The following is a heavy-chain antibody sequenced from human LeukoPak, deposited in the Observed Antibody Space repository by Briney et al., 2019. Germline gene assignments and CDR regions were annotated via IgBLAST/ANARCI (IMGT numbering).Heavy chain of an antibody. CDR3: ARIYYYLYYFDY. D-gene: IGHD3-22*01. J-gene: IGHJ4*02. Sequence: SETLSLTCTVSGGSVSSYYWSWIRQPPGKGLEWIGYIYYSGSTYYNPSLKSRVTISVDTSKNQFSLKLSSVTAADTAVYYCARIYYYLYYFDYWGQGTLVTVSS. CDR2: IYYSGST. V-gene: IGHV4-59*02. CDR1: GGSVSSYY.